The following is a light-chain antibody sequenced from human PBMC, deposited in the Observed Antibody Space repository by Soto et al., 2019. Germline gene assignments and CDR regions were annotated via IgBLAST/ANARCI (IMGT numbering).Light chain of an antibody. CDR1: QSVGSSY. J-gene: IGKJ4*01. Sequence: EIVLTQSPGTLSLSPGERATLSCRASQSVGSSYLAWYQQKPGQAPRLLIYGPSIRATGIPDRFRGSGSGTDFTLTVSRLEPEDFAVYYCQQFGTSPLTFGGGTKVDIK. CDR2: GPS. CDR3: QQFGTSPLT. V-gene: IGKV3-20*01.